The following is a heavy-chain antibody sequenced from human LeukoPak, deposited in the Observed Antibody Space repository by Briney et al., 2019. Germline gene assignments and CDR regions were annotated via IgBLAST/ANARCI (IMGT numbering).Heavy chain of an antibody. CDR2: IKQDGSEK. V-gene: IGHV3-7*03. CDR1: GFTFSSYW. D-gene: IGHD5-18*01. J-gene: IGHJ4*02. Sequence: GGSLRLSCAASGFTFSSYWMSWVRQAPGKGLEWVANIKQDGSEKYYVDSVKGRFTISRDNSKNTLYLQVNSLRAEDTVVYYCAKGNGYSYGRYYFDYWGQGTLVTVSS. CDR3: AKGNGYSYGRYYFDY.